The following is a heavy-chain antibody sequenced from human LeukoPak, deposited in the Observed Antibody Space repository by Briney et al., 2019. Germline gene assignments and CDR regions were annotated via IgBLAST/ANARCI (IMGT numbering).Heavy chain of an antibody. J-gene: IGHJ6*03. V-gene: IGHV4-38-2*02. CDR3: ARDTVDGSGSYYYSYYYYYYMDV. Sequence: SETLSLTCTVSGYSISSGYYWAWVRQPPGKGLEWIGEINHSGSTNYNPSLKSRVTISVDTSKNQFSLKLSSVTAADTAVYYCARDTVDGSGSYYYSYYYYYYMDVWGKGTTVTISS. CDR1: GYSISSGYY. CDR2: INHSGST. D-gene: IGHD3-10*01.